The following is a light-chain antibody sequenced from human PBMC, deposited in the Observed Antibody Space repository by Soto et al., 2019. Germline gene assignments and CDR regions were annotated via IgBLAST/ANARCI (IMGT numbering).Light chain of an antibody. CDR3: QSFDSDWSVV. Sequence: QSVLTQAPSVSGAPGQRVTIYCTGSSSNIGAGNDVHWYQQLPRTAPKLLIYGSNNRPSGVPDRFSVSKSGTSASLAITGLQAEDEADYYCQSFDSDWSVVFGGGTKVTVL. J-gene: IGLJ3*02. V-gene: IGLV1-40*01. CDR1: SSNIGAGND. CDR2: GSN.